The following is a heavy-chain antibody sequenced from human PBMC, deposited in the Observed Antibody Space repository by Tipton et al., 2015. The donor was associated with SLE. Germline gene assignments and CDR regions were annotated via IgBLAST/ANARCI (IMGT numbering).Heavy chain of an antibody. CDR3: ARRGDIVVVPAAMRGMDV. CDR1: GYTFTSYG. D-gene: IGHD2-2*01. V-gene: IGHV1-18*01. Sequence: QLVQSGAEVKKPGASVKVSCKASGYTFTSYGISWVRQAPGQGLEWMGWISAYNGNTNYAQKLQGRVTMTTDTSTSAAYMELRSLRSDDTAVYYCARRGDIVVVPAAMRGMDVWGQGTTVTVSS. J-gene: IGHJ6*02. CDR2: ISAYNGNT.